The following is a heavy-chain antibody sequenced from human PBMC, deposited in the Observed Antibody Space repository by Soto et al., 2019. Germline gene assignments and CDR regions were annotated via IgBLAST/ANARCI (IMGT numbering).Heavy chain of an antibody. CDR1: SGSFRSYY. CDR2: IHPSGDT. D-gene: IGHD3-16*01. J-gene: IGHJ1*01. Sequence: QVQLQQWGAGRLKPSETLSLTCAAHSGSFRSYYCTWTRQPPGKGLEWIGEIHPSGDTDYNPSLTNRVHISLYVAKVQFALRSTSVTAADTAVYFFSRGRDPHEGGRTWRQGTLVTGSS. CDR3: SRGRDPHEGGRT. V-gene: IGHV4-34*02.